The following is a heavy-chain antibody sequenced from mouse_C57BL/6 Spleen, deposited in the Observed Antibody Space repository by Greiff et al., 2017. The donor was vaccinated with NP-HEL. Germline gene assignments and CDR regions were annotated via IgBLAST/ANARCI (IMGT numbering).Heavy chain of an antibody. D-gene: IGHD2-4*01. Sequence: VQGVESGPELVKPGASVKISCKASGYAFSSSWMNWVKQRPGKGLEWIGRIYPGDGDTNYNGKFKGKATLTADKSSSTAYMQLSSLTSEDSAVYFCERCRDYVERGFAYWGQGTLVTVSA. CDR2: IYPGDGDT. J-gene: IGHJ3*01. CDR3: ERCRDYVERGFAY. V-gene: IGHV1-82*01. CDR1: GYAFSSSW.